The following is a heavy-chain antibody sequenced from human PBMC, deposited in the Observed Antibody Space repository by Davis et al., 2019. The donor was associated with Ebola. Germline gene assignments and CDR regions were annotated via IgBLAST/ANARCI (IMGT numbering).Heavy chain of an antibody. J-gene: IGHJ4*02. D-gene: IGHD2-8*01. V-gene: IGHV3-7*01. CDR1: GFIFSSYT. CDR2: IKQDGSEK. CDR3: VVRDERALGY. Sequence: LSLTCAASGFIFSSYTMNWVRQAPGKGLEWVANIKQDGSEKYYVDSVKGRFTISRDNAKNSLYLQMNSLRVEDTAVYYCVVRDERALGYWGQGTLVTVSS.